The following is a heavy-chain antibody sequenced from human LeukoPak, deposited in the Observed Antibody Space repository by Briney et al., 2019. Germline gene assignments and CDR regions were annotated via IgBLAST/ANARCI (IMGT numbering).Heavy chain of an antibody. Sequence: GRSLRLSCAASGFTFSRFALSWVRQAPGKGLEWVSGISGSGGSTYYADSVKGRFTISRDNSRNTLYLQMNTLRAEDTAVYYCAKDREYSYVYDAFDIWGQGTLVTVSS. CDR1: GFTFSRFA. CDR3: AKDREYSYVYDAFDI. J-gene: IGHJ3*02. D-gene: IGHD3-16*01. V-gene: IGHV3-23*01. CDR2: ISGSGGST.